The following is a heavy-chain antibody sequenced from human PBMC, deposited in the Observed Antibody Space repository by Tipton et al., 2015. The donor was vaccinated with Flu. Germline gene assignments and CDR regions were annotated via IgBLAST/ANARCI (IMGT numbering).Heavy chain of an antibody. Sequence: SLRLSCAASGFTFDDYAMHWVRQGPGKGLEWVSGMSWNSGSIGYADSVKGRFTISRDNAKNSLYLQMNSLRAGDTAVYYCVKDIRDYYGSGSYLDYWGQGTLVTVSS. CDR1: GFTFDDYA. J-gene: IGHJ4*02. CDR2: MSWNSGSI. CDR3: VKDIRDYYGSGSYLDY. V-gene: IGHV3-9*01. D-gene: IGHD3-10*01.